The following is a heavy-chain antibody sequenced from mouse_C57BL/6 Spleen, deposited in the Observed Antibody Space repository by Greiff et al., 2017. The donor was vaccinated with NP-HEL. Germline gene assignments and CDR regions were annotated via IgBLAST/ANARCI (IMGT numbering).Heavy chain of an antibody. V-gene: IGHV3-6*01. CDR2: ISYDGSN. Sequence: VQLKESGPGLVKPSQSLSLTCSVTGYSITSGYYWNWIRQFPGNKLEWMGYISYDGSNNYNPSLKNRISITRDTSKNQFFLKLNSVTTEDTATYYCAREEGTFAYWGQGTLVTVSA. CDR1: GYSITSGYY. J-gene: IGHJ3*01. CDR3: AREEGTFAY. D-gene: IGHD3-3*01.